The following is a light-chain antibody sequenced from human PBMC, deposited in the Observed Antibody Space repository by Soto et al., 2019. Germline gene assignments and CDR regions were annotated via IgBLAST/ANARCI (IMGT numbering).Light chain of an antibody. V-gene: IGLV1-36*01. CDR1: NVGNKA. Sequence: QSVLTQPPSVSEAPGQRVTISCSGSNVGNKAVNWYQQLPRKAPKLLLYYDDMLSSGVSDRFSGSKSGTSASLAISGLQNDDDGDYYCAIWDDSVDGWVFGGGTKLTVL. CDR3: AIWDDSVDGWV. CDR2: YDD. J-gene: IGLJ3*02.